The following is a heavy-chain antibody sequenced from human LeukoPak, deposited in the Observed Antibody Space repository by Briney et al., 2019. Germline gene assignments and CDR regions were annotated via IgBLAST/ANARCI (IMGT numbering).Heavy chain of an antibody. V-gene: IGHV4-34*01. CDR3: ARYMVTLVVPAATSPGFDP. J-gene: IGHJ5*02. D-gene: IGHD2-2*01. CDR1: GGSISGYY. Sequence: PSETLSLTCTVSGGSISGYYWSWIRQPPGKGLEWIGEINHSGSTNYNPSLKSRVTISVDTSKNQFSLKLSSVTAADTAVYYCARYMVTLVVPAATSPGFDPWGQGTLVTVSS. CDR2: INHSGST.